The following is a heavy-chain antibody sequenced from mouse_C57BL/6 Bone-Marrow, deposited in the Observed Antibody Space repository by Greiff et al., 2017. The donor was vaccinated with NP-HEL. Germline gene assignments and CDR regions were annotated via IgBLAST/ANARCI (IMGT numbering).Heavy chain of an antibody. J-gene: IGHJ3*01. Sequence: EVQLQQSGPELVKPGASVKISCKASGYTFTDYYMNWVKQSHGKSLEWIGDINPNNGGTSYNQKFKGKATLTVDKSSSTAYMELRSLTSEDSAVYYCAGRDGYYPLWFADWGQGTLVTVSA. D-gene: IGHD2-3*01. CDR1: GYTFTDYY. V-gene: IGHV1-26*01. CDR2: INPNNGGT. CDR3: AGRDGYYPLWFAD.